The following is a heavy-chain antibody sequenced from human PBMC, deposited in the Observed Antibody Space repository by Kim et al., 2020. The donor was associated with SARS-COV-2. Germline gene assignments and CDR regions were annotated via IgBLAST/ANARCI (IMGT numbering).Heavy chain of an antibody. CDR3: AKVPYGDYEES. J-gene: IGHJ5*02. D-gene: IGHD4-17*01. Sequence: STYYADSVKGRFTISRDNSKDRLDLQMNRLRPEDTAVYYCAKVPYGDYEESWGQGTLVTVSS. CDR2: ST. V-gene: IGHV3-23*01.